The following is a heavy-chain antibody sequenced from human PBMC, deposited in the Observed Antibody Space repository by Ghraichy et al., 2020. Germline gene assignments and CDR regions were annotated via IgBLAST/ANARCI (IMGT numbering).Heavy chain of an antibody. D-gene: IGHD2-2*01. V-gene: IGHV3-21*01. CDR3: ARYGCSSTSCLGGGVGWYYYYYMDV. J-gene: IGHJ6*03. Sequence: GGSLRLSCSASGFTFSSYSMNWVRQAPGKGLEWVSSISSSSSYIYYADSVKGRFTISRDNAKNSLYLQMNSLRAEDTAVYYCARYGCSSTSCLGGGVGWYYYYYMDVWGKGTTVTVSS. CDR1: GFTFSSYS. CDR2: ISSSSSYI.